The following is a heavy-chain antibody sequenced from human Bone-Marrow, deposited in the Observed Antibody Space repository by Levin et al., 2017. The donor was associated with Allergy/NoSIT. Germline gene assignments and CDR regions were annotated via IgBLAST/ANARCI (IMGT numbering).Heavy chain of an antibody. J-gene: IGHJ4*02. D-gene: IGHD3-22*01. V-gene: IGHV3-48*02. CDR1: GFTFRHYT. CDR2: ITSSGDST. Sequence: GESLKISCAASGFTFRHYTMNWVRQAPGKGPEWVSCITSSGDSTYYADSVKGRFTISRDNAKNSLYLQLNRLRDEDTAMYYCARDPARGYYDSSGYSGDHWGQGTLVTVSS. CDR3: ARDPARGYYDSSGYSGDH.